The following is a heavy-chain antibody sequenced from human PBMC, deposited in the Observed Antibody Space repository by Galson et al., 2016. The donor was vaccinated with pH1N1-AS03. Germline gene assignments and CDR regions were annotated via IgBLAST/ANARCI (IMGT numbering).Heavy chain of an antibody. CDR1: GGSISSFY. J-gene: IGHJ4*02. CDR3: AREGGSYLSH. D-gene: IGHD3-10*01. V-gene: IGHV4-59*01. CDR2: IYNTGST. Sequence: LTCTVSGGSISSFYRTRIRQPPGKGLEWIGYIYNTGSTNYNPSLRSRVTISLDTSKNQFSLNLSSVTAADTAVYYCAREGGSYLSHWGQGTLVTVSS.